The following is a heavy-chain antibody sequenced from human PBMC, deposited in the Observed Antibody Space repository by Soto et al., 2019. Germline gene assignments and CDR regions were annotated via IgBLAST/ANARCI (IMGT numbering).Heavy chain of an antibody. V-gene: IGHV3-30*18. J-gene: IGHJ6*02. D-gene: IGHD1-26*01. CDR3: AKDVVVGATTGLGDYYYYYGMDV. CDR2: ISYDGSNK. Sequence: QVQLMESGGGVVQPGRSLRLSCAASGFTFSSYGMHWVRQAPGKGLEWGAVISYDGSNKYYADSVKGRFTISRDNSKNTLYLQMNSLRAKDTAVFYCAKDVVVGATTGLGDYYYYYGMDVWGQGTTVTVSS. CDR1: GFTFSSYG.